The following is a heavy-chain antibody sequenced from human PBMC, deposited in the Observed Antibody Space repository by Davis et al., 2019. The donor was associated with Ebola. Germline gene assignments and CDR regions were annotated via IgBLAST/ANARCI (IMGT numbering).Heavy chain of an antibody. V-gene: IGHV1-69*10. D-gene: IGHD3-3*01. Sequence: AASVKVSCKASGGTFSSYAISWVRQAPGQGLEWMGGIIPILGIANYAQKFQGRVTITRDTSASTAYMELSSLRSEDTAVYYCARDSTIFGVVNYYFDYWGQGTLVTVSS. J-gene: IGHJ4*02. CDR3: ARDSTIFGVVNYYFDY. CDR2: IIPILGIA. CDR1: GGTFSSYA.